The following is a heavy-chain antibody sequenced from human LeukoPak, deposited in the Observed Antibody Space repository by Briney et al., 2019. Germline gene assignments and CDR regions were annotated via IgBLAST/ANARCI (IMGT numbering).Heavy chain of an antibody. CDR1: GYTFTSYY. CDR2: INPSGGST. D-gene: IGHD3-3*01. Sequence: ASVKVSCKASGYTFTSYYMHWVRQAPGQGLEWMGIINPSGGSTSYAQKFQGRVTMTRDTSTSTVYMELSSLRSDDTAVYYCARDGGTSAFYYYYYMDVWGKGTTVTVSS. CDR3: ARDGGTSAFYYYYYMDV. J-gene: IGHJ6*03. V-gene: IGHV1-46*01.